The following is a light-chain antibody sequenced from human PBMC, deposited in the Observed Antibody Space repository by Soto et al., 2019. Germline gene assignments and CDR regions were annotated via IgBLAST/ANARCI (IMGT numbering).Light chain of an antibody. CDR2: EVT. J-gene: IGLJ1*01. V-gene: IGLV2-8*01. CDR3: TSSKTDTTPQNV. CDR1: SNDVGAYNY. Sequence: ALTQPPSASGSPGQSVTISCTGSSNDVGAYNYVSWYQQHPGKAPKLIIYEVTKRPSGVPDPFSGSKSGNTASLTISGLQPEDDADNDSTSSKTDTTPQNVFGPGTKVTV.